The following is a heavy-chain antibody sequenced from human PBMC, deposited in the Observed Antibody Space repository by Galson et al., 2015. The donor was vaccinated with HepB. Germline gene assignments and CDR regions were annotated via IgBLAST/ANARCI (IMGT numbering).Heavy chain of an antibody. CDR3: AKDGGGFYGDSVINFDY. J-gene: IGHJ4*02. D-gene: IGHD4-17*01. CDR2: IGGSGDST. V-gene: IGHV3-23*01. CDR1: GFTFSRYA. Sequence: SLRLSCAASGFTFSRYAMNWVRQTPGKGLEWVSTIGGSGDSTYYADSVKGRFTISRDNSKNTLYLRMNSLRAEDTAVYLCAKDGGGFYGDSVINFDYWGQGTLVTVSS.